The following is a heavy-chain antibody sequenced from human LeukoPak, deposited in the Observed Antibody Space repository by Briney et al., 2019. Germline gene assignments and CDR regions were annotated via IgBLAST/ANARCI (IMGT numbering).Heavy chain of an antibody. CDR3: AGCSSTSHDAFDI. CDR1: GYSFTSYW. V-gene: IGHV5-51*01. D-gene: IGHD2-2*01. Sequence: GESLKISCKGSGYSFTSYWIGWARPMPGKGLEWMGITYPGDSDTRYSPSFQGQVTISADKSISTAYLQWSSLKASDTAMYYCAGCSSTSHDAFDIWGQGTMVTVSS. CDR2: TYPGDSDT. J-gene: IGHJ3*02.